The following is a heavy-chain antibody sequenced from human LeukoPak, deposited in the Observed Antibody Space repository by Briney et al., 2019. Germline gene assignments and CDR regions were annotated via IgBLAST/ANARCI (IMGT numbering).Heavy chain of an antibody. CDR3: AKERDAAYYYDSSGYIDY. CDR1: GFTFDDYA. Sequence: GRSLRLSCAASGFTFDDYAMHWVRQAPGKGLEWVSDISWNRGSTGYADSVKGRFTISRDNAKNSLYLQMNSLRAEDTALYYCAKERDAAYYYDSSGYIDYWGQGTLVTVSS. J-gene: IGHJ4*02. D-gene: IGHD3-22*01. CDR2: ISWNRGST. V-gene: IGHV3-9*01.